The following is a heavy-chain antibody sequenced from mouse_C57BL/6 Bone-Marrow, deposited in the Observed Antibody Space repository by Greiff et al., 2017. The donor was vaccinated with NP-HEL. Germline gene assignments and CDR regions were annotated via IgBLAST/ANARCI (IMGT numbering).Heavy chain of an antibody. CDR2: IYPGDGDT. J-gene: IGHJ3*01. Sequence: QVQLQQSRPELVKPGASVKISCKASGYAFSSSWMNWVKQRPGKGLEWIGRIYPGDGDTNYNGKFKGKATLTADKSSSTAYMQLSSLTSEDSAVYFCARNLYDGYTWFAYWGQGTLVTVSA. CDR3: ARNLYDGYTWFAY. V-gene: IGHV1-82*01. CDR1: GYAFSSSW. D-gene: IGHD2-3*01.